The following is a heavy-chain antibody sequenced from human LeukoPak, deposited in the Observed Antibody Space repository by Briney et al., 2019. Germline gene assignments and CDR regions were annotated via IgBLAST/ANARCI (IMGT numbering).Heavy chain of an antibody. CDR2: MSYSGTS. V-gene: IGHV4-59*08. CDR1: GGSIKTYY. CDR3: AAGSRPYYFYYMAV. J-gene: IGHJ6*03. Sequence: PSETLSLTCTVSGGSIKTYYWSWSRQSPGKGLDWIGSMSYSGTSNYIPSLKSRVSMTIDISKNQFSLKLTSVTAADTALYFCAAGSRPYYFYYMAVWGTGTTVTVSS.